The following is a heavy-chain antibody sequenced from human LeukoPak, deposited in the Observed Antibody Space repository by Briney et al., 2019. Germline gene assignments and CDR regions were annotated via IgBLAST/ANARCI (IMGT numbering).Heavy chain of an antibody. J-gene: IGHJ3*02. Sequence: PSETLSLTCTVSGGSISSSSYCWGWIRQPPGKGLEGIGSIYYSGSTYYTPSLKSRVTKSVDTSKNQFSLKLSSVTAADTAVYYCARDTGYYDSSGPGAFDIWGQGTMVTVSS. CDR2: IYYSGST. D-gene: IGHD3-22*01. V-gene: IGHV4-39*07. CDR3: ARDTGYYDSSGPGAFDI. CDR1: GGSISSSSYC.